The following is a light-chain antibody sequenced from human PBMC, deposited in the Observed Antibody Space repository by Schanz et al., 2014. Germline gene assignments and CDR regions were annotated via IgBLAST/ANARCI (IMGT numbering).Light chain of an antibody. V-gene: IGKV3-15*01. CDR3: QQYNNWPAWT. CDR1: QSVRSN. J-gene: IGKJ1*01. Sequence: EIVLTQSPGTLSLSPGERATLSCRASQSVRSNLAWYQHKPGQAPRLLISDASTRATGIPDRFSGSGSGTEFTLTISSLQSEDFAVYYCQQYNNWPAWTFGQGTKVEIK. CDR2: DAS.